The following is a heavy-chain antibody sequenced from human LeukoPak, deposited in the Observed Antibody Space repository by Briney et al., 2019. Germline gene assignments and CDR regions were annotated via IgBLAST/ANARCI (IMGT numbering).Heavy chain of an antibody. CDR1: GFTFSSYE. V-gene: IGHV3-48*03. CDR3: ARDPRWFGELLPNWFDP. CDR2: ISSSGSTI. Sequence: GGSLRLSCAASGFTFSSYEMNWVRQAPGKGLEWVSYISSSGSTIYYADSVKGRFTISRDNAKNSLYLQMNSLRAEDTAAYYCARDPRWFGELLPNWFDPWGQGTLVTVSS. J-gene: IGHJ5*02. D-gene: IGHD3-10*01.